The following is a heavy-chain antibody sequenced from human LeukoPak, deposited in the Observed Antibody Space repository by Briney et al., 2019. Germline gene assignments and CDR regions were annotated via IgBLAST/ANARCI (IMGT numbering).Heavy chain of an antibody. J-gene: IGHJ4*02. Sequence: PGGSLRLSCAASGFTFSSYGMHWVRQAPGKGLEWVAVISYDGSNKYYADSVKGRFTISRDNSKNTLYLQMNSLRAEDTAVYYCAKDNWDGHYYDSSGDYWGQGTLVTVSS. CDR3: AKDNWDGHYYDSSGDY. V-gene: IGHV3-30*18. CDR1: GFTFSSYG. D-gene: IGHD3-22*01. CDR2: ISYDGSNK.